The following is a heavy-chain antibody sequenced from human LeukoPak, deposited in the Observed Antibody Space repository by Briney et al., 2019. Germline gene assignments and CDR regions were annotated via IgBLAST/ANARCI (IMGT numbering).Heavy chain of an antibody. D-gene: IGHD5-18*01. J-gene: IGHJ2*01. CDR2: ITGSGGST. Sequence: GGSLRLSCAASGLTFSSYAMSWVRQAPGKGLEWVSAITGSGGSTYYADSVKGRFTISRDNSKNTLYLQMNSLRAEDTAVYYCAKDTASSWGYFDLGGRGTLVTVSS. V-gene: IGHV3-23*01. CDR1: GLTFSSYA. CDR3: AKDTASSWGYFDL.